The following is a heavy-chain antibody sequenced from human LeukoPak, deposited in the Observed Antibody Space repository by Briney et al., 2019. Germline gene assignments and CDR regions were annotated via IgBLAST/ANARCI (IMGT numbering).Heavy chain of an antibody. CDR1: GFTFSSYA. D-gene: IGHD6-13*01. V-gene: IGHV3-23*01. J-gene: IGHJ4*02. Sequence: GGSLRLSCAASGFTFSSYAMSWVRQAPGKGLQWVSSLGGSGGSANYADSVKGRFTISRDNSKNTLSLQMSSLRAEDTAIYYCAKGGDSSWDLSNYFDYWGQGTLVTVSS. CDR3: AKGGDSSWDLSNYFDY. CDR2: LGGSGGSA.